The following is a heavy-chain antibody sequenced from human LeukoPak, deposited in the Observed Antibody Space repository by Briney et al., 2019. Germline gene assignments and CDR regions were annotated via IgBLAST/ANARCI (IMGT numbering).Heavy chain of an antibody. V-gene: IGHV3-48*03. CDR1: GFTFSSYE. J-gene: IGHJ4*02. D-gene: IGHD1-26*01. CDR2: ISSSGSTI. Sequence: GGSLRLSCAASGFTFSSYEMNWVRQAPGKGLEWVSYISSSGSTIYYADSVKGRFTISRDNAKNSLYLQMNSLRAEDTAVYYCARPALVGATASFDYWGQGTLVTVSS. CDR3: ARPALVGATASFDY.